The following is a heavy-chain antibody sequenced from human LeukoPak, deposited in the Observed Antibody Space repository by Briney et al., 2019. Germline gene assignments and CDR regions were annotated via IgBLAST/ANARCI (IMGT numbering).Heavy chain of an antibody. CDR1: GYTFTSYA. V-gene: IGHV1-3*01. J-gene: IGHJ4*02. CDR3: ARATYYCSSTSCYGATYFDY. Sequence: ASVKVSCKASGYTFTSYAMHWVRQAPGQRLEWMGWINAGNGNTKYSQKFQGRVTITRDTSASTAYMELSNLRSEDTAVYYCARATYYCSSTSCYGATYFDYWGQGTLVTVSS. CDR2: INAGNGNT. D-gene: IGHD2-2*01.